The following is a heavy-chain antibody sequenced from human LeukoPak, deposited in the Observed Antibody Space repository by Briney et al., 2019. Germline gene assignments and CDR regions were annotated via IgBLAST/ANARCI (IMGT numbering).Heavy chain of an antibody. CDR3: ARDLVAFDY. CDR2: IYTSGST. J-gene: IGHJ4*02. Sequence: SEALSLTCTVSGGSFSDYYWSWIRQPAGKGLEWIGRIYTSGSTNYNPSLKSRVTMSLDMSKNQFSLKLNSVTAADTAVYYCARDLVAFDYWGQGALVIVSS. V-gene: IGHV4-4*07. D-gene: IGHD2-15*01. CDR1: GGSFSDYY.